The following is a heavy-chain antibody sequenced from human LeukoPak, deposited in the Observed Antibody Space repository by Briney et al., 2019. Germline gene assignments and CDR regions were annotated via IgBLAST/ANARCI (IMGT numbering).Heavy chain of an antibody. CDR1: GDSMSSNNW. Sequence: HPSGTLSLTCDFSGDSMSSNNWWSWVRQPPGKGLEWIGEIFRSGSTNYNPSLQSRVTIPVDTSKNQFSLKLSSVTAADTAVYYCARGDYYGSGSYYGMTDAFDIWGQGTMVTVSS. D-gene: IGHD3-10*01. V-gene: IGHV4-4*02. CDR2: IFRSGST. CDR3: ARGDYYGSGSYYGMTDAFDI. J-gene: IGHJ3*02.